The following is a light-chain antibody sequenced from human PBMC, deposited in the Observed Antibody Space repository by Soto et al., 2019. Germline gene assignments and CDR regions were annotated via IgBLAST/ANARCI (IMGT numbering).Light chain of an antibody. CDR2: GAS. CDR3: QQYGTSPMYT. Sequence: ETVMTQSPVTLSVSPGERATLSCRASQSVAINLAWYQQRPGQAPRLLIYGASTRATGIPARFSGSGSGTEFTLTISSLQSEDFAVYYCQQYGTSPMYTFGQGTKLEI. V-gene: IGKV3-15*01. CDR1: QSVAIN. J-gene: IGKJ2*01.